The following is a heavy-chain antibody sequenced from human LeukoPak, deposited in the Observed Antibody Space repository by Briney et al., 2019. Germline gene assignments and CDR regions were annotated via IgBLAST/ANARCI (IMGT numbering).Heavy chain of an antibody. V-gene: IGHV4-59*12. D-gene: IGHD6-19*01. CDR1: GGSISSYY. J-gene: IGHJ4*02. Sequence: SETLSLTCTVSGGSISSYYWSWIRQPPGKGLEWIASGDYSGGTYYNPSLESRVAISADMSKNQFSLKLTSVTSADTAVYYCAGERGEEYSSGWYKRNYFDNWGQGIRVTVSS. CDR2: GDYSGGT. CDR3: AGERGEEYSSGWYKRNYFDN.